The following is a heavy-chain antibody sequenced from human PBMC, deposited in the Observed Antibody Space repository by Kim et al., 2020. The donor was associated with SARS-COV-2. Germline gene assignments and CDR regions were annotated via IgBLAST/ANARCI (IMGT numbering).Heavy chain of an antibody. CDR2: IIPIFGTA. V-gene: IGHV1-69*13. D-gene: IGHD2-8*01. CDR3: ARDMVDERGYNAFDY. J-gene: IGHJ4*02. CDR1: GGTFSSYA. Sequence: SVKVSCKASGGTFSSYAISWVRQAPGQGLEWMGGIIPIFGTANYAQKFQGRVTITADESTSTAYMELSSLRSEDTAVYYCARDMVDERGYNAFDYWGQGTLVTVSS.